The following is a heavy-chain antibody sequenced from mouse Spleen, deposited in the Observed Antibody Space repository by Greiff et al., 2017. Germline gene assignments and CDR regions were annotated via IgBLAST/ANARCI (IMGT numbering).Heavy chain of an antibody. V-gene: IGHV14-4*02. CDR3: NAVTTVVDY. Sequence: VQLQQSGPELVKPGASVKISCKASGYAFSSSWMNWVKQRPEQGLEWIGWIDPENGDTEYGPKFQGKATMTADTSSNTAYLQLSSLTSEDTAVYYCNAVTTVVDYWGQGTTLTVSS. D-gene: IGHD1-1*01. CDR1: GYAFSSSW. J-gene: IGHJ2*01. CDR2: IDPENGDT.